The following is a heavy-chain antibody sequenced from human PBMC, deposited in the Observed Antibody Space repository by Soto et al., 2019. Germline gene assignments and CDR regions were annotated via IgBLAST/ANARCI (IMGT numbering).Heavy chain of an antibody. CDR1: GFTFSSYA. J-gene: IGHJ6*02. Sequence: GGSLRLSCAASGFTFSSYAMSWVRQAPGKGLEWVSAISGSGGSTYYADSVKGRFTISRDNSKNTLYLQMNSLRAEDTAVYYCVYDFWSGYLGYYYYYYGMDVWGQGTTVTVSS. CDR3: VYDFWSGYLGYYYYYYGMDV. V-gene: IGHV3-23*01. CDR2: ISGSGGST. D-gene: IGHD3-3*01.